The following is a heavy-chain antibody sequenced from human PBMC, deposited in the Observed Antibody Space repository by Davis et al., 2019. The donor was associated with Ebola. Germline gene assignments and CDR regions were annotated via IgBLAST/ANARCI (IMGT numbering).Heavy chain of an antibody. CDR2: INSDGSST. CDR3: AKDLVSIRVVSFDY. J-gene: IGHJ4*02. Sequence: HTGGSLRLSCAASGFTFSSYWMHWVRQAPGKGLVWVSRINSDGSSTSYADSVKGRFTISRDNFKNTLYLQMNSLRAEDTAVYYCAKDLVSIRVVSFDYWGQGTLVTVSS. D-gene: IGHD2-15*01. V-gene: IGHV3-74*01. CDR1: GFTFSSYW.